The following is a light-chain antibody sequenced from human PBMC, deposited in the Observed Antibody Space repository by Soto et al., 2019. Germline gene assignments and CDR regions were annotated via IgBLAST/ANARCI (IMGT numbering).Light chain of an antibody. CDR3: QQYNNCPPDT. CDR2: GAS. CDR1: QSVNSN. V-gene: IGKV3-15*01. J-gene: IGKJ2*01. Sequence: EIVMTQSPASLSVSPGERATLSCRASQSVNSNLAWYQQKPGQAPRLLIYGASTRATGIPGRFRGSGSGTDFTLTITSLQSEDFAVYFCQQYNNCPPDTFGQGTKLEIK.